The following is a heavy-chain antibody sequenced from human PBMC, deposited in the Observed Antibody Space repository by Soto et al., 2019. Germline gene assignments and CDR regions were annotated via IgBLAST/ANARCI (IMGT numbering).Heavy chain of an antibody. CDR2: ISDDGTNK. Sequence: QVHLVESGGGVVQPGRSLRLSCAASGFTFSTYAMHWVRQAPGKGLEWVEAISDDGTNKYYADSVKGRFTISRDNSRDTLYLQMNSLRAEDTAVYYCPREGHGDWFDPWGQGTLVTVSS. D-gene: IGHD3-10*01. CDR1: GFTFSTYA. V-gene: IGHV3-30-3*01. CDR3: PREGHGDWFDP. J-gene: IGHJ5*02.